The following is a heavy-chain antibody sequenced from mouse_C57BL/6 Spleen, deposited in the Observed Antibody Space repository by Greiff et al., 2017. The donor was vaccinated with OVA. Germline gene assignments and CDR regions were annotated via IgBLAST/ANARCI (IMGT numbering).Heavy chain of an antibody. J-gene: IGHJ4*01. V-gene: IGHV1-61*01. CDR2: IYPSDSET. D-gene: IGHD2-5*01. CDR3: ARTYYSNYGYYYAMDY. CDR1: GYTFTSYW. Sequence: QVQLQQSGAELVRPGSSVKLSCKASGYTFTSYWMDWVKQRPGQGLEWIGNIYPSDSETHYNQKFKDKATLTVDKSSSTAYMQLSSLTSEDSAVYYCARTYYSNYGYYYAMDYWGQGTSVTVSS.